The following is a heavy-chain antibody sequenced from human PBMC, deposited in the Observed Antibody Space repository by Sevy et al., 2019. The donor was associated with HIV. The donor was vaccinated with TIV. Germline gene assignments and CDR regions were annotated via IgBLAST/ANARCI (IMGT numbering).Heavy chain of an antibody. Sequence: GGSLRLSCAASRFAFSSYTMNWVRQAPGKGLEWVSSISSSSDYIYYADSVRGRFTISRDNAKKSLYLQMNSLRAEDTAVYYCARDGLGSGTSQNWFDPWGQGTLVTVSS. J-gene: IGHJ5*02. V-gene: IGHV3-21*01. CDR3: ARDGLGSGTSQNWFDP. CDR1: RFAFSSYT. D-gene: IGHD3-10*01. CDR2: ISSSSDYI.